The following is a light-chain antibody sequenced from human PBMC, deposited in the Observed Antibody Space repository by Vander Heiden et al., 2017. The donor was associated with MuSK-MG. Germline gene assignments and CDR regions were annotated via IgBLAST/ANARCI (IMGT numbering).Light chain of an antibody. CDR2: AAS. J-gene: IGKJ1*01. CDR3: RQDYNYPRT. Sequence: TQMPQSPSSLSASVGDRVTITCRASQGIRNDLGWYQQKPGKAPKLLIYAASSLQSGVPSRFSGSGSGTDFTLTISSLQPEDFATYYCRQDYNYPRTFGQGTKVEIK. CDR1: QGIRND. V-gene: IGKV1-6*01.